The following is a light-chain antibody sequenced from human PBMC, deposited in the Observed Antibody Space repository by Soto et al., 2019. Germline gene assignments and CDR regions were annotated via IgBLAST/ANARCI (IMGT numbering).Light chain of an antibody. J-gene: IGKJ5*01. CDR3: QQANSFPIP. CDR2: GAS. Sequence: DIQMTQSPSSVSASVGDRVTITCRASQDVGKWLAWYQQKPGKAPTLLIHGASSLQSGVPSRYSGSGSGTDFTLTISSLQPEDFATYYCQQANSFPIPFGQGTRLE. CDR1: QDVGKW. V-gene: IGKV1-12*01.